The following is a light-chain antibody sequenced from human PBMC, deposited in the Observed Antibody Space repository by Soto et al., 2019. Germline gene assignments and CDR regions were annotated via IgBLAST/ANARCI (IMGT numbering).Light chain of an antibody. Sequence: EIVLTQSPGTLSLSPGERATLSCRASQSVSRNYLAWHQQKPGQAPRLLIFGASIRATGIPARFSGSGSGTEFTLTISSLQSEDFAVYYCQQYNNWPITFGQGTRLEI. V-gene: IGKV3-15*01. J-gene: IGKJ5*01. CDR3: QQYNNWPIT. CDR2: GAS. CDR1: QSVSRNY.